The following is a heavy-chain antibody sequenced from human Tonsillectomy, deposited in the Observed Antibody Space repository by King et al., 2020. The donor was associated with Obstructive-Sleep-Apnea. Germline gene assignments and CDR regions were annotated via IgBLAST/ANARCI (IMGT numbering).Heavy chain of an antibody. V-gene: IGHV3-9*01. CDR1: GFTFDDYA. CDR2: ISWNSGSI. J-gene: IGHJ6*02. D-gene: IGHD1-1*01. Sequence: VQLVESGGGLVQPGRSLRLSCAASGFTFDDYAMHWVRQAPGKGLEGVSGISWNSGSIGYADSVKGRFTISRDNAKNSLYLQMNSLRAEDTALYYCVKDRNDLYYYGMDVWGQGTTVTVSS. CDR3: VKDRNDLYYYGMDV.